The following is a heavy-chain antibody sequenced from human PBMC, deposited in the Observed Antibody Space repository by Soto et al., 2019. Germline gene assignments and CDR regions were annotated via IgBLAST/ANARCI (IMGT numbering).Heavy chain of an antibody. D-gene: IGHD6-19*01. J-gene: IGHJ6*02. CDR3: TRDSSGWKNYGMDV. Sequence: SETLSLTCTVSGGSISTYYWSWIRQPPGKGLEWIGYIYYSGSTSYNPSLKSRVTISVDTSKNQFSLKLRSVTAADTAVYYCTRDSSGWKNYGMDVWGQGTTVTVSS. CDR1: GGSISTYY. V-gene: IGHV4-59*01. CDR2: IYYSGST.